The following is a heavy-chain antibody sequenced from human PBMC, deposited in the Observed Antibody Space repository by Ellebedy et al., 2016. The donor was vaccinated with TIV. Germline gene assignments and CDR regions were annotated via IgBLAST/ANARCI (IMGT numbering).Heavy chain of an antibody. CDR2: ISSDGSIK. Sequence: GGSLRLSCAASGFTFSNYGMHWVRQAPGKGLEWVAVISSDGSIKYYADSLKGRFTISRDNARNSLYLQMNSLRGDDTALYYCAKGGGYEMYHHMDVWGKGTTVTVSS. J-gene: IGHJ6*03. D-gene: IGHD5-12*01. V-gene: IGHV3-30*18. CDR3: AKGGGYEMYHHMDV. CDR1: GFTFSNYG.